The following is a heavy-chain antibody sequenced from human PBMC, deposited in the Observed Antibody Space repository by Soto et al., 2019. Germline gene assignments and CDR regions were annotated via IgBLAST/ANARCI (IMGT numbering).Heavy chain of an antibody. Sequence: QLQLQESGPGLVKPSETLSLTCTVSGGSISSSSYYWGWIRQPTGKGMEWIGSIYYSGSTYYNPSLKSRVTISVDTSKNQFSLKLSSVTAADTAVYYCATRGSSSYYYYMDVWGKGTTVTLSS. CDR1: GGSISSSSYY. CDR3: ATRGSSSYYYYMDV. D-gene: IGHD6-6*01. J-gene: IGHJ6*03. CDR2: IYYSGST. V-gene: IGHV4-39*01.